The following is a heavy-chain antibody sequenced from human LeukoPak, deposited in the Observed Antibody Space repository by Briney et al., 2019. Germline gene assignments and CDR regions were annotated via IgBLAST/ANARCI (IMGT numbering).Heavy chain of an antibody. CDR3: SGGGVGSGPHCLNY. Sequence: GASVKVSCKASGGTFSSYAISWVRQAPGQGLEWMGGIIPIFGTANYAQKFQGRVTITTDESTSTAYMELSSLRSEDTAVYYWSGGGVGSGPHCLNYWGQETRVTV. V-gene: IGHV1-69*05. CDR2: IIPIFGTA. D-gene: IGHD5-12*01. J-gene: IGHJ4*02. CDR1: GGTFSSYA.